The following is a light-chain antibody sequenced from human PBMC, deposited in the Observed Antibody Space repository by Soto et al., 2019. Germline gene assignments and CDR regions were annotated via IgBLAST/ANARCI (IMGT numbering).Light chain of an antibody. J-gene: IGLJ1*01. CDR3: QVWDSSSDHYV. V-gene: IGLV3-21*02. CDR1: NIGSKS. Sequence: SYELTQPHSVSVAPGQTARITCGGKNIGSKSVHWYQQKPRQAPVLVVYDDSDRPSGIPERFSGSNSGNTATLTISRVEAGDEADYYCQVWDSSSDHYVFGTGTKVTVL. CDR2: DDS.